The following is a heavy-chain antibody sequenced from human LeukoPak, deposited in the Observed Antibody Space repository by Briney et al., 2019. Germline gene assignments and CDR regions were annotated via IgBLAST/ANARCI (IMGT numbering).Heavy chain of an antibody. D-gene: IGHD6-19*01. V-gene: IGHV3-23*01. CDR3: AKERSSGWPFDY. CDR2: ISGNGGKT. Sequence: QPAGSLRLSCSASGCTFSSYAMSWVRQAPGKGLEWVSGISGNGGKTHYADSVKGRFTISRDNSKNTLYLQVDSLRADDTAVYYCAKERSSGWPFDYWGQGTLVTVSS. CDR1: GCTFSSYA. J-gene: IGHJ4*02.